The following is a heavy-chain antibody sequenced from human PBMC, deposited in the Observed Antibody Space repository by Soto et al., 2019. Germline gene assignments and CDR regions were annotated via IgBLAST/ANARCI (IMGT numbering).Heavy chain of an antibody. CDR3: ARVGLRYYYDSSAWGWFDP. CDR2: LSVYNGNT. Sequence: QVQLVQSGAEVKTPGASVKVSCKASGYTFTSYGISWVRQAPGQGLEWMGWLSVYNGNTNYAQKLQGRVTMTTDTSTSTAYMELRSLRSDETAVYYCARVGLRYYYDSSAWGWFDPWGQGTLVTVSS. D-gene: IGHD3-22*01. J-gene: IGHJ5*02. CDR1: GYTFTSYG. V-gene: IGHV1-18*01.